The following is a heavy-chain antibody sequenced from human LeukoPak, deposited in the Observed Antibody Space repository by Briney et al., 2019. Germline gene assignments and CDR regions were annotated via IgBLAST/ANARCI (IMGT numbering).Heavy chain of an antibody. CDR3: ARARYSGVDY. V-gene: IGHV4-59*01. CDR1: GGSISSYY. CDR2: IYYSGST. J-gene: IGHJ4*02. Sequence: PSETLSLTCTVSGGSISSYYWSWIRQPPGKGLEWIGYIYYSGSTNYNPSLKSRVTISVDTSKNQFSLKLSSVTAADTAVYYCARARYSGVDYWGQGTLVTVSS. D-gene: IGHD1-1*01.